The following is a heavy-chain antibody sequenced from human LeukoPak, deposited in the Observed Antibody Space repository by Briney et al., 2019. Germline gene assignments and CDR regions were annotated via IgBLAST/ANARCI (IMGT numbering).Heavy chain of an antibody. V-gene: IGHV4-61*02. D-gene: IGHD3-16*01. Sequence: SQTLSLTCTVSGDSISSGSYYWSWIRQPAGKGLEWIGRIYTSGSTNYNPSLKSRVTISVGTSKNQFSLKLSSVTAADTAVYYCARGVNTYLWFGGDYMDVWGKGSTVTVSS. CDR1: GDSISSGSYY. CDR2: IYTSGST. J-gene: IGHJ6*03. CDR3: ARGVNTYLWFGGDYMDV.